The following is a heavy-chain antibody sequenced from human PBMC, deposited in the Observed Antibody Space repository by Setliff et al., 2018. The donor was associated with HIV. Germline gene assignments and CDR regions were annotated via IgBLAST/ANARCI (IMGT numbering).Heavy chain of an antibody. Sequence: GASVKVSCKASGGTFSRYPISWVRQAPGQGLEWMGGIIPFLGIANNAQKFQGRLTITADKSTSTAYMELSSLRSEDTAVYYCARNRVPDSDYYYMDVWGKGTTVTAP. J-gene: IGHJ6*03. V-gene: IGHV1-69*10. CDR2: IIPFLGIA. CDR1: GGTFSRYP. CDR3: ARNRVPDSDYYYMDV. D-gene: IGHD3-22*01.